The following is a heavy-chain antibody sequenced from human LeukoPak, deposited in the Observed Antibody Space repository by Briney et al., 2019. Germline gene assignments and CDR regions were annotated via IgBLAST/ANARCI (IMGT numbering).Heavy chain of an antibody. J-gene: IGHJ3*02. D-gene: IGHD5-24*01. V-gene: IGHV1-69*06. Sequence: SVKVSCKASGGTFNNYAMSWVRQAPGQGLEWMGGIIPIFARATYAQKFQGRVTITADKSTSTAYMELSSLRSEDTAVYYCARVRDGYNDAYDIWGQGTVVTVSS. CDR1: GGTFNNYA. CDR3: ARVRDGYNDAYDI. CDR2: IIPIFARA.